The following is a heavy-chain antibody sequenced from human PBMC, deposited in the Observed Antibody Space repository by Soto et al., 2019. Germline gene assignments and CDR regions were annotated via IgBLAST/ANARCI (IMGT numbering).Heavy chain of an antibody. J-gene: IGHJ4*02. CDR1: GYSFTSYW. CDR2: IYPGDSDT. D-gene: IGHD2-21*02. V-gene: IGHV5-51*01. CDR3: ARVSGHDLSCGGDCGSFDFDY. Sequence: PGESLKISCKGSGYSFTSYWIGWVRQMPGKGLEWMGIIYPGDSDTRHSPSFQGQVTISADKSISTAYLQWSSLKASDTAMYYCARVSGHDLSCGGDCGSFDFDYWGQGTLVTVSS.